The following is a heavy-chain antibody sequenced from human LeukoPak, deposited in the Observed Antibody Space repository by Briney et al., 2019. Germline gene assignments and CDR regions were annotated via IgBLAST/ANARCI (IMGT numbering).Heavy chain of an antibody. CDR2: ASGSGGST. CDR3: ARGPYALY. J-gene: IGHJ4*02. CDR1: GFTFTNYA. V-gene: IGHV3-23*01. Sequence: PGGSLRLSCAASGFTFTNYAMSWVRQAPGKGLEWVSTASGSGGSTYYADSVKGRFTISRDNAKNSLYLQMNSLRADDTAVYYCARGPYALYWGRGTLVTVSS. D-gene: IGHD3-3*02.